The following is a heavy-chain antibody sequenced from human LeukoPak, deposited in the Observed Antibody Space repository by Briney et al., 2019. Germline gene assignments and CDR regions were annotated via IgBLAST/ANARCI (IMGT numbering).Heavy chain of an antibody. V-gene: IGHV3-21*01. CDR1: GFIFSTYN. Sequence: GGSLRLSCSASGFIFSTYNMNWVRQAPGKGLEWVSSITGGRNYLYYADSVKGRFTTSRDNAKNSLYLQMSNLRDEDTAVYYCARGEETDYWGQGTLVTVSS. J-gene: IGHJ4*02. CDR2: ITGGRNYL. D-gene: IGHD3-16*01. CDR3: ARGEETDY.